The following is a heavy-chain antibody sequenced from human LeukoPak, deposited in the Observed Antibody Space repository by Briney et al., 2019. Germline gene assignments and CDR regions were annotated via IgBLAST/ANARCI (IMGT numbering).Heavy chain of an antibody. D-gene: IGHD6-6*01. Sequence: GGSLRLSCTASGFTFSSYSMNWVRQAPGKGLEWVSSISSSSRYTYYADSVKGRFTISRDNGKNSLYLQMNSLRAEDTAVYYCARDLTTSSTAYFHHWGQGTLVTVSS. CDR1: GFTFSSYS. J-gene: IGHJ1*01. V-gene: IGHV3-21*01. CDR3: ARDLTTSSTAYFHH. CDR2: ISSSSRYT.